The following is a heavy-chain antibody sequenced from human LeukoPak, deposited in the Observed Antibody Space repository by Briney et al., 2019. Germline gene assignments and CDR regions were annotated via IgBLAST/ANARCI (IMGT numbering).Heavy chain of an antibody. CDR3: ARYPYFDY. D-gene: IGHD2-2*01. V-gene: IGHV4-34*01. CDR1: GGSFSGYY. J-gene: IGHJ4*02. CDR2: INHSGST. Sequence: SETLSLTCAVYGGSFSGYYWSWIRQPPGKGLEWIGEINHSGSTNYNPSLKSRVTISVDTSKNQFSLKLSSVTAAGTAVYYCARYPYFDYWGQGTLVTVSS.